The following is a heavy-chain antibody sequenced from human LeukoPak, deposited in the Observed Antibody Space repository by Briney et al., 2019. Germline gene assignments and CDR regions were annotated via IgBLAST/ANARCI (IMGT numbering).Heavy chain of an antibody. CDR2: IYSGGST. V-gene: IGHV3-66*01. CDR3: ARAVTVAGTGYYY. J-gene: IGHJ4*02. D-gene: IGHD6-19*01. Sequence: GGSLRLSCAASGFTFSRNYMSWVRQAPGKGVEWVSVIYSGGSTYYSDSVKGRFTISRDNSKNTLYLQMNSLRAEDTAVYYCARAVTVAGTGYYYWGQGTLVAVSS. CDR1: GFTFSRNY.